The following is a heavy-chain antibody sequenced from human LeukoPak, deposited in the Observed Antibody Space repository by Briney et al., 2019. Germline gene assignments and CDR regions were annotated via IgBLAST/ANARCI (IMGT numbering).Heavy chain of an antibody. J-gene: IGHJ3*02. CDR1: GFTFSTYE. D-gene: IGHD2-15*01. Sequence: GGSLRLSCAASGFTFSTYEMSWVRQAPGAGLEWASYISSSGGTIYYADSVKGRFTISRDNAKNSLYLQMNSLRDEDAAVYYCASGAPLVVITTAAFDIWGQGTMVTVSS. CDR3: ASGAPLVVITTAAFDI. V-gene: IGHV3-48*03. CDR2: ISSSGGTI.